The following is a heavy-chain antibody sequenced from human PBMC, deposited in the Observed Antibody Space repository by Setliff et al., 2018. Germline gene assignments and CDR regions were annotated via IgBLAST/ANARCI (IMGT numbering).Heavy chain of an antibody. Sequence: SVKVSCKASGGTFRSYGISWVRQAPGQGLEWMGGIIPNFGTTSYAQKFQGRVTITTDESTNTAYMELSSLRSDDTAVFYCAREVVVVKSAINYYYYMDVWGKGTTVTVSS. CDR2: IIPNFGTT. D-gene: IGHD2-2*01. V-gene: IGHV1-69*05. CDR3: AREVVVVKSAINYYYYMDV. CDR1: GGTFRSYG. J-gene: IGHJ6*03.